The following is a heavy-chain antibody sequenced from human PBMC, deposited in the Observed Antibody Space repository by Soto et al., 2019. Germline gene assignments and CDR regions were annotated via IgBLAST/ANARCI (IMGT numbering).Heavy chain of an antibody. CDR3: TRGRPPRY. V-gene: IGHV4-34*01. CDR2: IDHSGTT. CDR1: GESFSGYY. J-gene: IGHJ4*02. Sequence: SETLSLTCAVYGESFSGYYWSWIRHPPGKGLEWIGDIDHSGTTHYNPSLKNRVTILIDTSKKHFSLSLTSVTAADTATYFCTRGRPPRYWGQGTLVTVSS.